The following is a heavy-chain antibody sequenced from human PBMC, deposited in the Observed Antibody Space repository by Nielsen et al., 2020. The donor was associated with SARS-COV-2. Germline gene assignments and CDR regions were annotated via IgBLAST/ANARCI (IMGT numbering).Heavy chain of an antibody. D-gene: IGHD3-3*01. J-gene: IGHJ4*02. CDR2: IYHSGST. Sequence: WIRQPPGKGLEWIGEIYHSGSTNYNPSLKSRVTISVDTSKNQFSLKLSSVTAADTAVYYCARGKFGNDFWSGYYYYFDYWGQGTLVTVSS. V-gene: IGHV4-34*09. CDR3: ARGKFGNDFWSGYYYYFDY.